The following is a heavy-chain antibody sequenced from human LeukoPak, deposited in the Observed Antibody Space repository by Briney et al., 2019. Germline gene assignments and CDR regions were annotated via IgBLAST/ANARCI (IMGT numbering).Heavy chain of an antibody. CDR3: ARETYGDYTGY. J-gene: IGHJ4*02. Sequence: GASANVSCTASGYTFTSYGISWVRQAPGQGLEWMGWISAYNGNTNYAQKLQGRVTMTTDTSTSTAYMELRSLRSDDTAVYYCARETYGDYTGYWGQGTLVTVSS. V-gene: IGHV1-18*01. D-gene: IGHD4-17*01. CDR1: GYTFTSYG. CDR2: ISAYNGNT.